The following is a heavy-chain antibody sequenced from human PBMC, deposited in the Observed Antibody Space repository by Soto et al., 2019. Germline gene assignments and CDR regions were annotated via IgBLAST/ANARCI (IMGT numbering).Heavy chain of an antibody. V-gene: IGHV1-2*02. D-gene: IGHD6-6*01. Sequence: QVLLVQSGAEVKKPGASVKVSCKASGYSFTGYNMHWVRQAPGQGLEWMGWINPNSGGANYAQKFQDRVTMTRDTSIITAYMELSRLTSDDTAVYYCAREGSSSSEYFQHWGQGTLVTVSS. CDR1: GYSFTGYN. CDR2: INPNSGGA. J-gene: IGHJ1*01. CDR3: AREGSSSSEYFQH.